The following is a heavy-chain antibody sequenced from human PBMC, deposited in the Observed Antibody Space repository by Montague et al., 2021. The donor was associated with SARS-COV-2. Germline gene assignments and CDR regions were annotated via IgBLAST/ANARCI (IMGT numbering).Heavy chain of an antibody. CDR2: ISYAGSNQ. D-gene: IGHD3-9*01. V-gene: IGHV3-30*04. CDR3: ARPSYYDILTGNGGLEY. Sequence: SLRLSCAASKFSFSSYALHWVRQAPGKGLEWVAVISYAGSNQYYADSVKGRFTISRDNSKNTLYLQMSNLRAEDTAVYYCARPSYYDILTGNGGLEYWGQGTLVTVSS. CDR1: KFSFSSYA. J-gene: IGHJ4*02.